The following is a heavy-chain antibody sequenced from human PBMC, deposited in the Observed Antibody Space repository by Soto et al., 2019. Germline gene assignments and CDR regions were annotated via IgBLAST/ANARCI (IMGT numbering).Heavy chain of an antibody. J-gene: IGHJ4*02. Sequence: PGGSLRLSCAASGFTFSSYSMNWVRQAPGKGLEWVSYISSSSSYIYYADSVKGRFTISRDNAKNSLYLQMNSLRVDDTGVYYCALTRRSSLLEVAGPGFEYWGQGTLVTVSS. CDR2: ISSSSSYI. CDR1: GFTFSSYS. D-gene: IGHD6-19*01. CDR3: ALTRRSSLLEVAGPGFEY. V-gene: IGHV3-21*03.